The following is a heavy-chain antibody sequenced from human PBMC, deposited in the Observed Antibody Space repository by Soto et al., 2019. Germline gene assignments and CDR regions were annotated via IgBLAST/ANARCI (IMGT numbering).Heavy chain of an antibody. CDR2: IYHSGST. CDR3: AREGAVDTAMGGDFDY. J-gene: IGHJ4*02. Sequence: PSETLSLTCAVSGYSISSGYYWGWIRQPPGKGLEWIGSIYHSGSTYYNPSLKSRVTISVDTSKNQFSLKLSSVTAADTAVYYCAREGAVDTAMGGDFDYWGQGTLVTVSS. CDR1: GYSISSGYY. D-gene: IGHD5-18*01. V-gene: IGHV4-38-2*02.